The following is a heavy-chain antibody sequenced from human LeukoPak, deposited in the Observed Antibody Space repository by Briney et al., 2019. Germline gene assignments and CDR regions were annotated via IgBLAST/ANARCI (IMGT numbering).Heavy chain of an antibody. V-gene: IGHV4-39*01. CDR3: ARHSSMTTVTFRF. CDR1: GDSISSSTYY. Sequence: SETLSLTCTVSGDSISSSTYYWGWIRQPPGKGLEWIGSIFYSGSTYCNPSLKSRVTISVDTSKNQFSLKLISVTAADAAVYYCARHSSMTTVTFRFWGQGTLVTVSS. J-gene: IGHJ4*02. CDR2: IFYSGST. D-gene: IGHD4-17*01.